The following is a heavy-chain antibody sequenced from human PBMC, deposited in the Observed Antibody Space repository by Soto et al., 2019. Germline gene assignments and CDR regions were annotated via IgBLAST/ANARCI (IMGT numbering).Heavy chain of an antibody. Sequence: PSETLSLTCTVSGGSISSYYWSWIRQPPGKGLEWIGYIYYSGSTNYNPSLKSRVTISVDTSKNQFSLKLSSVTAADTAVYYCARVKESWNRKYYFDHWGQGTLVTVSS. CDR2: IYYSGST. V-gene: IGHV4-59*01. CDR1: GGSISSYY. D-gene: IGHD1-1*01. J-gene: IGHJ4*02. CDR3: ARVKESWNRKYYFDH.